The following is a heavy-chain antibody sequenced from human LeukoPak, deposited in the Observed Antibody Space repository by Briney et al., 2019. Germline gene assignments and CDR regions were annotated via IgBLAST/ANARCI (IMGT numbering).Heavy chain of an antibody. J-gene: IGHJ6*03. CDR2: IYPGDSDT. CDR3: ARHNGRAYYDILTGYYPPYYYYYYMDV. Sequence: GESLKISCKGSGYSFTSYWIGWVRQMPGKGLEWMGIIYPGDSDTRYSPSFQGQVTISADKSISTAYLQWSSLKASDTAMYYCARHNGRAYYDILTGYYPPYYYYYYMDVRGKGTTVTVSS. V-gene: IGHV5-51*01. D-gene: IGHD3-9*01. CDR1: GYSFTSYW.